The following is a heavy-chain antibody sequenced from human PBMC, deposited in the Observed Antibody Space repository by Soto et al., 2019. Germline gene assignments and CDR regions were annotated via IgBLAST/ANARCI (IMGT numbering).Heavy chain of an antibody. J-gene: IGHJ3*02. CDR2: ISGSGGST. Sequence: LRLSCAASGFTFSSYAMSWVRQAPGKGLEWVSAISGSGGSTYYADSVKGRFTISRDNSKNTLYLQMNSLRAEDTAVYYCAKDPAYYYDSSGYSGGAFDIWGQGTMVTVSS. CDR3: AKDPAYYYDSSGYSGGAFDI. D-gene: IGHD3-22*01. V-gene: IGHV3-23*01. CDR1: GFTFSSYA.